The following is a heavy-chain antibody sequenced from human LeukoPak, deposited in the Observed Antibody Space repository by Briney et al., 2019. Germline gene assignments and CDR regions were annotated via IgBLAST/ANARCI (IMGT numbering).Heavy chain of an antibody. CDR3: AKDYSPFDP. J-gene: IGHJ5*02. CDR2: ISASGGTT. Sequence: PGESLRLSCAASGFTFSSYAMGWVRQAPGKGLEWVSAISASGGTTYYADSVKGRFTISRVNSKNTLYLQMNSLRVEDTAVYYCAKDYSPFDPWGQGTLVTVSS. D-gene: IGHD1-26*01. V-gene: IGHV3-23*01. CDR1: GFTFSSYA.